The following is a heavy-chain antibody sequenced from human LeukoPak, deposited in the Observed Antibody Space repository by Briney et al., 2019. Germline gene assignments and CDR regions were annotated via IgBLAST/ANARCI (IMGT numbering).Heavy chain of an antibody. J-gene: IGHJ3*02. Sequence: ASVKVSCKVSGYTLTELSMHWVRQAPGKGLEWMEGFDPEDGETIYAQKFQGRVTMTEDTSTDTAYMELSSLRSEDTAVYYCARIGYSTDAFDIWGQGTMVTVSS. CDR2: FDPEDGET. V-gene: IGHV1-24*01. CDR1: GYTLTELS. D-gene: IGHD6-13*01. CDR3: ARIGYSTDAFDI.